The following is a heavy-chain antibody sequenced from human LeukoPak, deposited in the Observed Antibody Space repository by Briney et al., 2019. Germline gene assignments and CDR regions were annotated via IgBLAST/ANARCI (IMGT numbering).Heavy chain of an antibody. CDR3: ARDYSSGFGELGGFDY. V-gene: IGHV3-23*01. J-gene: IGHJ4*02. Sequence: PGGSLRLSCAASGFTFSSYAMSWVRQAPGKGLEWVSAISGSGGSTYYADSVKGRFTISRDNSKNTLYLQMGSLRAEDMAVYYCARDYSSGFGELGGFDYWGQGTLVTVSS. CDR2: ISGSGGST. CDR1: GFTFSSYA. D-gene: IGHD3-10*01.